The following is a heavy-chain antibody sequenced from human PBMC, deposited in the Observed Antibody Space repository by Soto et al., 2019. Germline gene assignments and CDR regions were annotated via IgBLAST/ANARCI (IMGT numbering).Heavy chain of an antibody. CDR2: IIPIFGTA. D-gene: IGHD1-26*01. Sequence: SVKVSCKASGGTFSSYAISWVRQAPGQGLEWMGGIIPIFGTANYAQKFQGRVTITADESTSTAYMELSSLRSEDTAVYYCARGPLVGATRYNWFDPWGQGALVTVSS. CDR1: GGTFSSYA. V-gene: IGHV1-69*13. CDR3: ARGPLVGATRYNWFDP. J-gene: IGHJ5*02.